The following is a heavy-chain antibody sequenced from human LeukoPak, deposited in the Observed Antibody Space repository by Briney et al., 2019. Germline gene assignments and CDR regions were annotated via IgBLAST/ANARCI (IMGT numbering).Heavy chain of an antibody. J-gene: IGHJ4*02. D-gene: IGHD3-22*01. CDR1: GGSISGSFYY. Sequence: PSETLSLTCTVSGGSISGSFYYWGWIRQPPGKGLEWIGAIYYSGITYYNPSLKSRVTLSVATSRNQFSLKVTSVTAADTAVYYCARGRITYYYDSSGYYSDYWGQGTLVTVSS. CDR3: ARGRITYYYDSSGYYSDY. CDR2: IYYSGIT. V-gene: IGHV4-39*07.